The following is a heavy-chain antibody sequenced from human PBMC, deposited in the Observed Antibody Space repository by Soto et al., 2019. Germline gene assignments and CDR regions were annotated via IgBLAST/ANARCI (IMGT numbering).Heavy chain of an antibody. CDR2: ISWNSGSI. CDR3: AKDSSPLPASEFHY. CDR1: GFSFDAYA. V-gene: IGHV3-9*01. J-gene: IGHJ4*02. D-gene: IGHD2-21*02. Sequence: EVQLVESGGGSVQPGRSLRLSCTASGFSFDAYAMHWVRQAPGKGLEWVSGISWNSGSIGYVDSVKGRFTISRDNAKKSLYLQMNSLGAEDTALYYCAKDSSPLPASEFHYWGQGTLVTVSS.